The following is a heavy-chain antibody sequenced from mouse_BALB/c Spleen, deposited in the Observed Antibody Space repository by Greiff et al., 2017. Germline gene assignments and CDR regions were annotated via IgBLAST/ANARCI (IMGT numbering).Heavy chain of an antibody. CDR1: GFTFSSFG. CDR2: ISSGSSTI. CDR3: ARGENYGSFAY. Sequence: EVQLVESGGGLVQPGGSRKLSCAASGFTFSSFGMHWVRQAPEKGLEWVAYISSGSSTIYYADTVKGRFTISRDNPKNTLFLQMTSLRSDDTAMYYCARGENYGSFAYWGQGTLVTVSA. D-gene: IGHD2-1*01. J-gene: IGHJ3*01. V-gene: IGHV5-17*02.